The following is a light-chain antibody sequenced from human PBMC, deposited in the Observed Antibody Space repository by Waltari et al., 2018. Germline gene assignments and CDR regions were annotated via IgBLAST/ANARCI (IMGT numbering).Light chain of an antibody. Sequence: EIVLTQSPATLSLSPGERATLSCRASQSVSSYLAWYQQKPGQAPRLLMYDASNRDTGIPARFSGSGSGRDGTLSISSLEPEDFAVYYCQQRSNWLLTFGGGTKVEIK. CDR3: QQRSNWLLT. CDR1: QSVSSY. J-gene: IGKJ4*01. CDR2: DAS. V-gene: IGKV3-11*02.